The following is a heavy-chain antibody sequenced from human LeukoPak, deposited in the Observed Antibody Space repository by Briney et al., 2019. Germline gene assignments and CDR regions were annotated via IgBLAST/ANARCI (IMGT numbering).Heavy chain of an antibody. J-gene: IGHJ6*03. V-gene: IGHV1-69*02. CDR3: ATRGKVAARPPGYYYYMDV. CDR1: GGTFSSYT. CDR2: IIPILGIA. Sequence: SVKVSCKASGGTFSSYTISWVRQAPGQGLEWMGRIIPILGIANYAQKFQGRVTITADKSTSTAYMELSSLRSEDTAVYYCATRGKVAARPPGYYYYMDVWGKGTTVTVSS. D-gene: IGHD6-6*01.